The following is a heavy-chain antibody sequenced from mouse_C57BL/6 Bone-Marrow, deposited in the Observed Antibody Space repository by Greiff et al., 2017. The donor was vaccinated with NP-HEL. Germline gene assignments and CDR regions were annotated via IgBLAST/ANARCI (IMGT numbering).Heavy chain of an antibody. CDR2: IYPGDGDT. Sequence: SGPELVKPGASVKISCKASGYAFSSSWMNWVKQRPGKGLEWIGRIYPGDGDTNYNGKFKGKATLTADKSSSTAYMQLSSLTSEDSAVYFCATQLTWFAYWGQGTLVTVSA. D-gene: IGHD3-2*02. CDR3: ATQLTWFAY. CDR1: GYAFSSSW. J-gene: IGHJ3*01. V-gene: IGHV1-82*01.